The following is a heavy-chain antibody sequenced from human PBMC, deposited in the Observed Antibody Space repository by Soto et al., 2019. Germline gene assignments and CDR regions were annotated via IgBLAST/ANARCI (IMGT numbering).Heavy chain of an antibody. D-gene: IGHD3-22*01. CDR2: ISSSSSYT. CDR1: GFTFSDYY. CDR3: ASALSDPSSGFDY. V-gene: IGHV3-11*06. Sequence: GGSLRLSCAASGFTFSDYYMSWIRQAPGKGLEWVSYISSSSSYTNYADSVKGRFTISRDNAKNSLYLQMNSLRAEDTAVYYCASALSDPSSGFDYWGQGTLVTVSS. J-gene: IGHJ4*02.